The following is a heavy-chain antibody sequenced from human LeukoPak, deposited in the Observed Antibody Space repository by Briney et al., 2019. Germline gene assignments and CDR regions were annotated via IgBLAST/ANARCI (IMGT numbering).Heavy chain of an antibody. CDR2: IYYSGST. D-gene: IGHD1-1*01. CDR1: GGSISSSIYY. Sequence: SETLSLTCTVSGGSISSSIYYWGWIRQSPGKGLEWIGSIYYSGSTYYNPSLKSRVTISVDTSKSQFSLKLSSVTAADTAVYYCVRVIEKTADYWGQGTLVTVSS. V-gene: IGHV4-39*01. CDR3: VRVIEKTADY. J-gene: IGHJ4*02.